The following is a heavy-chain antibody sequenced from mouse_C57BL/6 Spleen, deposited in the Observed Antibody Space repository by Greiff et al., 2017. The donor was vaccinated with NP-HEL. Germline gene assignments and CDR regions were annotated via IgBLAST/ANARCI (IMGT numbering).Heavy chain of an antibody. V-gene: IGHV1-82*01. J-gene: IGHJ2*01. Sequence: VKVVESGPELVKPGASVKISCKASGYAFSSSWMNWVKQRPGKGLEWIGRIYPGDGDTNYNGKFKGKATLTADKSSSTAYMQLSSLTSEDSAVYSCARKENWDYWGQGTTLTVSS. CDR3: ARKENWDY. CDR1: GYAFSSSW. D-gene: IGHD4-1*01. CDR2: IYPGDGDT.